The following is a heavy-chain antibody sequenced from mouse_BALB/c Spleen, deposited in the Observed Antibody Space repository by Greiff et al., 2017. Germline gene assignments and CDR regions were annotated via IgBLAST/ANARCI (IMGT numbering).Heavy chain of an antibody. CDR2: ISSGGGST. CDR3: ERDRGDYDGGTAMDY. D-gene: IGHD2-4*01. J-gene: IGHJ4*01. V-gene: IGHV5-12-1*01. CDR1: GFAFSSYD. Sequence: EVQLVESGGGLVKPGGSVKLSCAASGFAFSSYDMSWVRQTPEKRLEWVAYISSGGGSTYYTDTVKGRVTISRDNAKNTLYLQMSSLKSEDAAMYYYERDRGDYDGGTAMDYWGQGTSVTVSS.